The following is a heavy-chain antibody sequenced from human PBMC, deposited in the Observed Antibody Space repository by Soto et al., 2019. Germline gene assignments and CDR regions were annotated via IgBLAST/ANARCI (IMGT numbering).Heavy chain of an antibody. CDR3: ARSAGTTIGGHDY. V-gene: IGHV4-59*01. Sequence: SETLSLTCTVSGGSISSYYWSWIRQPPGKGLEWIGYIYYSGSTNYNPSLKSRVTISVDTSKNQFSLKLSSVTAADTAVYYCARSAGTTIGGHDYWGQGTLVTVSS. J-gene: IGHJ4*02. D-gene: IGHD1-7*01. CDR2: IYYSGST. CDR1: GGSISSYY.